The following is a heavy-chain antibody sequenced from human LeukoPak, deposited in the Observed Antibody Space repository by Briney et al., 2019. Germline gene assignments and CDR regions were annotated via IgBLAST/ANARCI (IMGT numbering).Heavy chain of an antibody. J-gene: IGHJ4*02. CDR3: AREAYGDYVNH. V-gene: IGHV3-11*04. D-gene: IGHD4-17*01. CDR2: ISSSGNTI. CDR1: GFTFSDYH. Sequence: GGSLRLSCAASGFTFSDYHMSWIRQAPGKGLEWVSYISSSGNTIYYADSVKGRFTISRDNAKNSLYLQMNSLRAEDTAVYYCAREAYGDYVNHWGQGTLVTVSS.